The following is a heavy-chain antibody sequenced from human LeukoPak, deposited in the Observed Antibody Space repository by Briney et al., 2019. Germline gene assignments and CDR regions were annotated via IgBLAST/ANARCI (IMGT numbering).Heavy chain of an antibody. Sequence: GGSLRLSCVASGFTFSDYNMSWIRQAPGKGLEWVSYISSSSSYTNYADSVKGRFTISRDNAKNSLYLQMNSLRAEDTAVYYCTTGAVAASDYWGQGTLVTVSS. CDR3: TTGAVAASDY. D-gene: IGHD6-19*01. CDR1: GFTFSDYN. V-gene: IGHV3-11*03. J-gene: IGHJ4*02. CDR2: ISSSSSYT.